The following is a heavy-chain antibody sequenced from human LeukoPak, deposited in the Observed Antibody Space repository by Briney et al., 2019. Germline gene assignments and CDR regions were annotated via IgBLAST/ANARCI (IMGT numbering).Heavy chain of an antibody. CDR1: GFSFSSYA. Sequence: HAGGSLRLSCAASGFSFSSYAMSCVRHAPGEGLEWGSAISGSGGNTYYADSVKGRFTISRDNTKNTLYLKMTSLRAKDTAVYCCAKWRPSYGGYEWYFDYWGQGTLVTVSS. J-gene: IGHJ4*02. D-gene: IGHD5-12*01. V-gene: IGHV3-23*01. CDR2: ISGSGGNT. CDR3: AKWRPSYGGYEWYFDY.